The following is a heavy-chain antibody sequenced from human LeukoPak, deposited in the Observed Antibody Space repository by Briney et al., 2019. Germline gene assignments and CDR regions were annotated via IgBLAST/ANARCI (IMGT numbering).Heavy chain of an antibody. V-gene: IGHV3-33*05. CDR3: AKGAGRYISGWNFDY. CDR2: ISYDGSNN. D-gene: IGHD6-19*01. J-gene: IGHJ4*02. Sequence: GKSLRLSCAASGFTFSSYGMHWVRQAPGKGLEWVAVISYDGSNNYYADSVKGRFTISRDNSKNTLYLQVNSLRAEDTAVYYCAKGAGRYISGWNFDYWGQGTLVTVSS. CDR1: GFTFSSYG.